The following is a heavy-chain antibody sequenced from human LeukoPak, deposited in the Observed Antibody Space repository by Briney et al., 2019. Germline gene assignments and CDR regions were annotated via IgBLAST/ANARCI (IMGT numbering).Heavy chain of an antibody. CDR1: GFTFSSYA. CDR2: ISYDGSNK. V-gene: IGHV3-30-3*01. Sequence: GGSLRLSCAASGFTFSSYAMHWVRQAPGKGLEWVAVISYDGSNKYYADSVKGRFTISRDNSKNTLYLQMNSLRAEDTAVYYCAKDPSAAGKSPGFDYWGQGTLVTVSS. J-gene: IGHJ4*02. CDR3: AKDPSAAGKSPGFDY. D-gene: IGHD6-13*01.